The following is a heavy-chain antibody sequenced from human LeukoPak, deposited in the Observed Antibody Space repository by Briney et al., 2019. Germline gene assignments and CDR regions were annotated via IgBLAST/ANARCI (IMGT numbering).Heavy chain of an antibody. Sequence: ASVKVSCKASGYTFTSYAMHWVRQAPGQRLEWMGWINAGNGNTKYSQKFQGRVTITRDTSASTAYMELSSLRSEDTAVYYCARDLVGEQQLAYYYYYGMDVWGQGTTVTVSS. CDR3: ARDLVGEQQLAYYYYYGMDV. CDR2: INAGNGNT. V-gene: IGHV1-3*01. J-gene: IGHJ6*02. CDR1: GYTFTSYA. D-gene: IGHD6-13*01.